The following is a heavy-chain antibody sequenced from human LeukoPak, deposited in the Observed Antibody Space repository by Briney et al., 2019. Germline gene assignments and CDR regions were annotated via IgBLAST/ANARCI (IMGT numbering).Heavy chain of an antibody. CDR2: IYDSGST. D-gene: IGHD3-22*01. V-gene: IGHV4-59*01. CDR1: GCSISSYY. Sequence: SETLSLTCTVSGCSISSYYWSWIRQPPGKGLEWVGYIYDSGSTNYNPSLKSRVTISVDTSKTQFYLKLSSVPAADTAVYYCARDREVSYDSSGYFDYWGQGTLVTVSS. CDR3: ARDREVSYDSSGYFDY. J-gene: IGHJ4*02.